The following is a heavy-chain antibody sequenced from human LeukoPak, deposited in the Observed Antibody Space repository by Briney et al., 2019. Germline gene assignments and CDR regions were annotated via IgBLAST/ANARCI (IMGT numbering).Heavy chain of an antibody. Sequence: VASVKVSCKASGYTFTGYYMHWVRQAPGQGLEWMGWINPNSGGTNYGQKFQGRVTMTRDTSISTAYMELSRLRSDDTAVYYCARGGVSSSWYSGYWGQGTLVTVSS. V-gene: IGHV1-2*02. J-gene: IGHJ4*02. CDR2: INPNSGGT. CDR3: ARGGVSSSWYSGY. D-gene: IGHD6-13*01. CDR1: GYTFTGYY.